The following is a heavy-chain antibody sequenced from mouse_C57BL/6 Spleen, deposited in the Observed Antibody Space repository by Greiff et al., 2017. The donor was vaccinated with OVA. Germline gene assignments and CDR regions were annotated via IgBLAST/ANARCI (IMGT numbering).Heavy chain of an antibody. V-gene: IGHV5-16*01. Sequence: EVKLVESEGGLVQPGSSMKLSCTASGFTFSDYYMAWVRQVPEKGLEWVANINYDGSSTYYLDSLKSRFIISRDNAKNILYLQMSSLKSEDTATYYCAREGLGRAMDYWGQGTSVTVSS. CDR1: GFTFSDYY. J-gene: IGHJ4*01. CDR3: AREGLGRAMDY. CDR2: INYDGSST. D-gene: IGHD4-1*01.